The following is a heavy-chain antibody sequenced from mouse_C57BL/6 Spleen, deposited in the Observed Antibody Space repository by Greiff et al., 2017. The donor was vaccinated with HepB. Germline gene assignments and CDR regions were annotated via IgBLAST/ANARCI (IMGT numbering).Heavy chain of an antibody. J-gene: IGHJ1*03. V-gene: IGHV5-6*01. CDR3: ARHYYGSSNWYFDV. Sequence: EVMLVESGGDLVKPGGSLKLSCAASGFTFSSYGMSWVRQTPDKRLEWVATISSGGSYTYYPDSVKGRFTISRDNAKNTRYLQMSSLKSEDTAMYYCARHYYGSSNWYFDVWGTGTTVTVSS. CDR1: GFTFSSYG. CDR2: ISSGGSYT. D-gene: IGHD1-1*01.